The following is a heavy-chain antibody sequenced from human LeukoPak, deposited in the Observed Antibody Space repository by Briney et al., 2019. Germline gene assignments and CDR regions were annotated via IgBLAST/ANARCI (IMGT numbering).Heavy chain of an antibody. J-gene: IGHJ4*02. CDR3: ARAAPAEYSYAFDY. D-gene: IGHD5-18*01. CDR2: ISSSSSYI. Sequence: PGGSLRLSCAASGFTFSSYSMNWVRQAPGKGLEWVSSISSSSSYIYYADSVKGRFTISRDNAKNSLYLQMNSLRAEDTAVYYCARAAPAEYSYAFDYWGQGTLVTVSS. CDR1: GFTFSSYS. V-gene: IGHV3-21*01.